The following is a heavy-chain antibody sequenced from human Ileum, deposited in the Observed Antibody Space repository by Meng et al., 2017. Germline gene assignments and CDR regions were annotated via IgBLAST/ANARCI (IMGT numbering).Heavy chain of an antibody. D-gene: IGHD6-13*01. Sequence: QVQLQESGPGLVKPSQTLPLTCTASGGSISSGGYYWSWIRQHPGKGLEWIGYIYYSGTTYYNPSLKSRVTISVDTSKNQFSLKLSSVTAADTAVYYCAREPPAAAGTGADYWGQGTLVTVSS. J-gene: IGHJ4*02. CDR2: IYYSGTT. CDR1: GGSISSGGYY. V-gene: IGHV4-31*03. CDR3: AREPPAAAGTGADY.